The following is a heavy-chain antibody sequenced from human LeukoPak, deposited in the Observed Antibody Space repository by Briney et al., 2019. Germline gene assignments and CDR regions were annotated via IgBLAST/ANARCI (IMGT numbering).Heavy chain of an antibody. D-gene: IGHD3-3*01. V-gene: IGHV3-30*03. CDR3: AREVFGVVITYYFDY. Sequence: PGRSLRLSCAASGFTFSSYGMHWVRQAPGKGLEWVAVISYDGSNKYYADSVKGRFTISRDNSKNTLYLQMNSLRAEDTAVYYCAREVFGVVITYYFDYWGQGTLVTVSS. CDR2: ISYDGSNK. J-gene: IGHJ4*02. CDR1: GFTFSSYG.